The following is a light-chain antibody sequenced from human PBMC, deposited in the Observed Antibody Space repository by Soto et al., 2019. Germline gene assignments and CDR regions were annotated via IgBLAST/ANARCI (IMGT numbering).Light chain of an antibody. CDR3: HQYHSYSWT. CDR2: KAS. CDR1: QSINSW. Sequence: DIQMTQSPSTLSASVGDRVTITCRAGQSINSWLAWYQQKPGKAPSLVIYKASILESGVPSRFSGSGSGTEFTLTISSLQPDDFATYYCHQYHSYSWTFGQGTKV. J-gene: IGKJ1*01. V-gene: IGKV1-5*03.